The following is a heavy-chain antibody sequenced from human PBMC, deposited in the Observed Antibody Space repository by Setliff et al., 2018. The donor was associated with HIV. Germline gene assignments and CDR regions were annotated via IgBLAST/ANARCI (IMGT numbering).Heavy chain of an antibody. J-gene: IGHJ4*02. D-gene: IGHD3-3*01. Sequence: SETLSLTCTVSGDSISSGAYYWTWLRQPAGKGLEWIGHVYTSGSTNYNPSLKSRVTISLDTSKNQFSLKLSSVTAADTAVYYCARYTFWSGLDYWGQGTLVTVSS. V-gene: IGHV4-61*09. CDR1: GDSISSGAYY. CDR3: ARYTFWSGLDY. CDR2: VYTSGST.